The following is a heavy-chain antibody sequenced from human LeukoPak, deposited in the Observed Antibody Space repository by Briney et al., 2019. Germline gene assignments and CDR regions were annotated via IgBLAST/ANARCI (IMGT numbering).Heavy chain of an antibody. D-gene: IGHD1-26*01. CDR1: GFTFSSYW. CDR3: ARDRRAVGGPVGYYYYMDV. Sequence: GGSLRPSCAASGFTFSSYWMSWVRQAPGKGLEWVANIKQDGSEKYYVDSVKGRFTISRDNAKNSLYLQMNSLRAEDTAVYYCARDRRAVGGPVGYYYYMDVWGKGTTVTVSS. CDR2: IKQDGSEK. J-gene: IGHJ6*03. V-gene: IGHV3-7*01.